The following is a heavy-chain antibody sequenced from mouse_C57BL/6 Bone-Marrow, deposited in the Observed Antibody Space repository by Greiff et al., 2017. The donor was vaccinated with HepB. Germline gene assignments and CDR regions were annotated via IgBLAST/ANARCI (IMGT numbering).Heavy chain of an antibody. CDR3: ARGYYYGSSPFAY. CDR1: GFTFSDYG. V-gene: IGHV5-17*01. CDR2: ISSGSSTI. D-gene: IGHD1-1*01. J-gene: IGHJ3*01. Sequence: EVNVVESGGGLVKPGGSLKLSCAASGFTFSDYGMHWVRQAPEKGLEWVAYISSGSSTIYYADTVKGRFTIYRDNAKNTLFLQMTSLRSEDTAMYYCARGYYYGSSPFAYWGQGTLVTVSA.